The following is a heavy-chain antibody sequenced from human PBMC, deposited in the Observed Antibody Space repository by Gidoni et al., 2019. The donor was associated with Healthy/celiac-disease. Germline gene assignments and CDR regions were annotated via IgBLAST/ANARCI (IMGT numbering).Heavy chain of an antibody. D-gene: IGHD6-19*01. CDR1: GFTFSSHA. V-gene: IGHV3-23*01. J-gene: IGHJ6*03. Sequence: EVQLLESGGGLVQPRGSLRLSCSASGFTFSSHAMRWVRQDPGKGLEWVSAISGSGGSTYYADSVKGRFTISRDNSKNTLYLQMNSLRAEDTAVYYCAKESMFPVAGEGLYYYYYMDVWGKGTTVTVSS. CDR2: ISGSGGST. CDR3: AKESMFPVAGEGLYYYYYMDV.